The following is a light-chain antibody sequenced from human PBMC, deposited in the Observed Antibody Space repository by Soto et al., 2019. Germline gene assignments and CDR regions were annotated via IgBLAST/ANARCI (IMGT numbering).Light chain of an antibody. V-gene: IGKV1-5*01. CDR1: QSIDYW. J-gene: IGKJ5*01. CDR2: DVS. Sequence: DIQMTQSPSTRSASVGDRVTITCRASQSIDYWLAWYQQKPGTAPKLLIYDVSSLESGIPPRFSGSGSGTEFTLTISSLQPDDSATYYCQQYDNVPITFGQGTRLEIK. CDR3: QQYDNVPIT.